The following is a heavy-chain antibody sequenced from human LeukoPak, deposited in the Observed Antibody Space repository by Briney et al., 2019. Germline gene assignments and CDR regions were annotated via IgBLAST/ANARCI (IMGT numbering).Heavy chain of an antibody. D-gene: IGHD6-13*01. CDR3: SRDQRQQLILGWLDP. J-gene: IGHJ5*02. CDR1: GYTFIGFY. Sequence: ASVKVSCKTSGYTFIGFYIHWVRQAPGQGLEWMGRINPNGGGTHYAQKFQGRVTMTRDTSVTTAYMEMSSLTSDDTAVYYCSRDQRQQLILGWLDPWGQGTLVTVSS. CDR2: INPNGGGT. V-gene: IGHV1-2*02.